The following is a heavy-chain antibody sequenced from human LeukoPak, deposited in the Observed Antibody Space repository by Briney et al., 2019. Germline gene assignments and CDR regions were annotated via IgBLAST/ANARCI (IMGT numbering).Heavy chain of an antibody. D-gene: IGHD3-22*01. CDR3: AKGGSFYYDTSGYLY. V-gene: IGHV3-23*01. CDR1: GFTFSSFA. Sequence: GGSLRLSCAASGFTFSSFAMSWVRQAPGKGLEWVSAISGSGGSAYSADSVKGRFTISRDNSRNTLYLQMNSLRAEDTAVYYCAKGGSFYYDTSGYLYWGQGTLVTVSS. J-gene: IGHJ4*02. CDR2: ISGSGGSA.